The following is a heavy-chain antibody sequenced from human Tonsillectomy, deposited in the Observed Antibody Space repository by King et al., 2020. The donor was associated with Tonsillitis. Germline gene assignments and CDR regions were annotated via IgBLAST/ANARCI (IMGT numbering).Heavy chain of an antibody. CDR1: GGTFSSDA. Sequence: VQLVQSGAEVKKPGSSVKISCKASGGTFSSDAISWVRQAPGQGLEWMGGIIPNFATVNYAQKFQGRVTITADKSTSTANMELTSLRSEDTAVYYCATIGDSTRIWNTYYYYMDVWGKGTTVTVSS. CDR3: ATIGDSTRIWNTYYYYMDV. CDR2: IIPNFATV. J-gene: IGHJ6*03. D-gene: IGHD1-1*01. V-gene: IGHV1-69*14.